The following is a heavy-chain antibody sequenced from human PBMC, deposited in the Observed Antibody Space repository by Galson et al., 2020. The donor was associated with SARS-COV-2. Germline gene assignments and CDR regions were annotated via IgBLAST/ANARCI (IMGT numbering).Heavy chain of an antibody. D-gene: IGHD3-10*01. CDR1: GYTFNSYG. Sequence: ASVKVSCKASGYTFNSYGITWVRQAPGQGLEWMGWINCYNGNTRYAQKLQGRVTMTTDTSTSTAYMELRSLRSDDTAVYYCARDRWFGELSRFDYWGQGTLVTVSS. J-gene: IGHJ4*02. V-gene: IGHV1-18*01. CDR2: INCYNGNT. CDR3: ARDRWFGELSRFDY.